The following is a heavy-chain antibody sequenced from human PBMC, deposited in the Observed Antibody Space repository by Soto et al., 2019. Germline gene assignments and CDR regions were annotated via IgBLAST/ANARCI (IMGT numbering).Heavy chain of an antibody. CDR3: ARARYCSGGSCRRNAFDI. D-gene: IGHD2-15*01. Sequence: SETLSLTCAVYGGSFSGYYWSWIRQPPGKGLEWIGEINHSGSTNYNPSLKSRVTISVDTSKNQFSLKLSSVTAADTAVYYCARARYCSGGSCRRNAFDIWGQGTMVTVSS. CDR2: INHSGST. CDR1: GGSFSGYY. J-gene: IGHJ3*02. V-gene: IGHV4-34*01.